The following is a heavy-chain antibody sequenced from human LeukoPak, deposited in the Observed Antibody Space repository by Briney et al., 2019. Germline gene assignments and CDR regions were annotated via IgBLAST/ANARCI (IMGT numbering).Heavy chain of an antibody. CDR1: GFTFSRSA. V-gene: IGHV3-23*01. CDR3: ARDLLSDY. Sequence: GGSLRLSCAASGFTFSRSAMSWVRQAPGKGLEWVSAISSSGGYTYYADSVKGRFSISRDISKNTLYLQMNSLRAEDTAVYYCARDLLSDYWGQGTLVTVSS. CDR2: ISSSGGYT. J-gene: IGHJ4*02.